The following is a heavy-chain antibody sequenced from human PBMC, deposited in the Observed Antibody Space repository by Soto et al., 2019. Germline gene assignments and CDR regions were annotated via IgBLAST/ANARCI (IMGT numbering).Heavy chain of an antibody. J-gene: IGHJ6*02. CDR1: GGSISSGGYY. Sequence: SETLSLTCTVSGGSISSGGYYWSWIRQHPGTGLEWIGHISYSGSTYYNTSLKSRVTISVDTSRNQFSLIVNSVTAADTAVYYCARGGLGYCSGGSCYSAELSRYYYGMDVWGQGTTVTVSS. CDR2: ISYSGST. CDR3: ARGGLGYCSGGSCYSAELSRYYYGMDV. D-gene: IGHD2-15*01. V-gene: IGHV4-31*03.